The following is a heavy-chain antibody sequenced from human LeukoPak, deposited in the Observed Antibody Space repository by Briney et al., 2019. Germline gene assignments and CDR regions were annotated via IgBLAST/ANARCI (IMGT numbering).Heavy chain of an antibody. V-gene: IGHV1-69*06. CDR2: IIPIFGTA. CDR3: ARLRDDTSLYYYYMDV. Sequence: SVHVSCKASGGTFSSYAISWVRQAPGQGLEWMGRIIPIFGTANYAQKFQGRVTITADKSTSTAYMELSSLRSEDTAVYYCARLRDDTSLYYYYMDVWGKGTTVTVSS. D-gene: IGHD3-9*01. J-gene: IGHJ6*03. CDR1: GGTFSSYA.